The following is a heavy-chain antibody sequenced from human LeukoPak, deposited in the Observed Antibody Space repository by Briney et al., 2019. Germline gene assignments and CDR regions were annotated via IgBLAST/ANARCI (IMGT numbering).Heavy chain of an antibody. Sequence: GGSLRLSCAASGFTVSSNYMSWVRQAPGKGLEWVAFIRYDGSNKYYADSVKGRFTISRDNSKNTLYLQMNSLRAEDTAVYYCAKIIVVVPAATDFFDYWGQGTLVTVSS. CDR2: IRYDGSNK. CDR3: AKIIVVVPAATDFFDY. V-gene: IGHV3-30*02. CDR1: GFTVSSNY. J-gene: IGHJ4*02. D-gene: IGHD2-2*01.